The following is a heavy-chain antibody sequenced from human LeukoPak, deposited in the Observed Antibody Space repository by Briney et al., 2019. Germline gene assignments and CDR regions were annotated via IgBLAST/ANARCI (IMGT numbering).Heavy chain of an antibody. CDR1: GGSISSGRYY. CDR3: AREARYSSSWVGYMDV. J-gene: IGHJ6*03. V-gene: IGHV4-31*03. D-gene: IGHD6-13*01. CDR2: IYYSGST. Sequence: SQTLSLTCTVSGGSISSGRYYWSWIRQHPGKGLVWIGYIYYSGSTYYNPSLKSRVTISVDTSKNQFSLKLSSVTAADTAVYYCAREARYSSSWVGYMDVWGKGTTVTVSS.